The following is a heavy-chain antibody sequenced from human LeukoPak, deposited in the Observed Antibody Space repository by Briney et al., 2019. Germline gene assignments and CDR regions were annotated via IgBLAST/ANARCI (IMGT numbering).Heavy chain of an antibody. CDR3: ARDRFFGPSKLMDV. J-gene: IGHJ6*03. V-gene: IGHV3-7*01. Sequence: GGSLRLSCAGSGFTFSSYSMNWVRQAPGKGLEWVANIKQDGSEKYYVDSVKGRFTISRDNAENSLSLQMNSLRAEDTAVYYCARDRFFGPSKLMDVWGKGTTVTVSS. D-gene: IGHD3/OR15-3a*01. CDR1: GFTFSSYS. CDR2: IKQDGSEK.